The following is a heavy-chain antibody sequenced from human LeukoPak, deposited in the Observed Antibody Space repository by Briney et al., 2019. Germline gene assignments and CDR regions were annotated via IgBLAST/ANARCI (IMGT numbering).Heavy chain of an antibody. CDR3: VRQGYYDILML. V-gene: IGHV4-39*01. CDR2: IYYNGNI. J-gene: IGHJ4*02. Sequence: SSETLSLTCTVSGGSITSSTYYWGWIRQPPGKGLEWIGSIYYNGNIYYNPSLKSRVTISVDTSKNQFSLKLSSVTAADTAVYYCVRQGYYDILMLWGQGTLVTVSS. D-gene: IGHD3-9*01. CDR1: GGSITSSTYY.